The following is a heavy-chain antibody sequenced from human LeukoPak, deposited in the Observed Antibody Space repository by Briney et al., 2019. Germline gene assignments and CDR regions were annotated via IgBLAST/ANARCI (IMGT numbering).Heavy chain of an antibody. CDR2: IRSKIDGGTT. CDR3: TTDLPP. CDR1: GFTFSNVW. V-gene: IGHV3-15*01. J-gene: IGHJ5*02. Sequence: GGSLRLSYAASGFTFSNVWMAWVRQAPGKGLEWVGRIRSKIDGGTTDYAAPVKGRFTIPRDDSKNTLYLQMNSLKIEDTAVYYCTTDLPPWGQGTLVTVSS.